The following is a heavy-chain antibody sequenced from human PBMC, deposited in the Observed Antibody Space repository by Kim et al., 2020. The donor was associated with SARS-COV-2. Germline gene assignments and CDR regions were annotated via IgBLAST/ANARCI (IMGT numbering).Heavy chain of an antibody. CDR1: GYSISSGYY. J-gene: IGHJ3*02. Sequence: SETLSLTCTVSGYSISSGYYWGWIRQPPGKGLEWIGSIYHSGSTYYNPSLKSRVTISVDTSKNQFSLKLSSVTAADTAVYYCAREGTMIVRGAFDIWGQGTMVTVSS. D-gene: IGHD3-22*01. CDR3: AREGTMIVRGAFDI. V-gene: IGHV4-38-2*02. CDR2: IYHSGST.